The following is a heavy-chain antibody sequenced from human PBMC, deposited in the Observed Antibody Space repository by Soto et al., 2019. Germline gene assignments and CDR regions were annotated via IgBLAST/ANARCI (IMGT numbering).Heavy chain of an antibody. Sequence: EASVKVSCKASGYTFTGYYMHWVRQAPGQGLEWMGWINPNSGGTNYAQKFQGRVTMTRDTSISTAYMELSRLRSDDTAVYYCARPESITFGGVIAWGQGTLVTSPQ. CDR2: INPNSGGT. V-gene: IGHV1-2*02. D-gene: IGHD3-16*02. CDR3: ARPESITFGGVIA. J-gene: IGHJ5*02. CDR1: GYTFTGYY.